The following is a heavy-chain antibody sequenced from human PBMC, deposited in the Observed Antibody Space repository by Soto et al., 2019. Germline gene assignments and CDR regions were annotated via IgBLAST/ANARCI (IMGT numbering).Heavy chain of an antibody. CDR2: IFSGGNT. CDR1: GGSISSTDYY. CDR3: ARQSYSKGQ. J-gene: IGHJ4*02. D-gene: IGHD1-26*01. Sequence: QVQLQESGPGLVKPSQTLSLTCAVSGGSISSTDYYWSWIRQHPGKGLEWIGYIFSGGNTYYNPSPKNRVHLSLGTSKSQFSPRLRSVTAADTAVYFCARQSYSKGQWGQGTLVTVSS. V-gene: IGHV4-31*11.